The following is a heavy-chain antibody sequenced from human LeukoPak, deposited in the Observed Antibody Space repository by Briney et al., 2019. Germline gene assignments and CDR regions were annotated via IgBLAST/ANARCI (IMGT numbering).Heavy chain of an antibody. J-gene: IGHJ4*02. Sequence: WESLTLSCAASGFTFSRYNMNWVRQAPGKGLEWVSSITSSSIYIYYADSMKGRFTISRDNAKNSLYLQMDSLRAEDTAVYYCARDGITMRILEYWGQGTLVTVSS. CDR1: GFTFSRYN. CDR3: ARDGITMRILEY. D-gene: IGHD3-10*01. V-gene: IGHV3-21*01. CDR2: ITSSSIYI.